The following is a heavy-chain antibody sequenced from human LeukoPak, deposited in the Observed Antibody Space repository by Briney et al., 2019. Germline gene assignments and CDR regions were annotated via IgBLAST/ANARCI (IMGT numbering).Heavy chain of an antibody. V-gene: IGHV4-4*07. CDR3: ARGRELLPYYYYMDV. CDR1: GGSISSYY. Sequence: SETLSLTCTVSGGSISSYYWSWIRQPAGKGLEWIGRIYTSGSTNYNPSLKSRVTMSVDTSKNQFFLKLSSVTAADTAVYYCARGRELLPYYYYMDVWGKGTTVTVSS. D-gene: IGHD1-26*01. J-gene: IGHJ6*03. CDR2: IYTSGST.